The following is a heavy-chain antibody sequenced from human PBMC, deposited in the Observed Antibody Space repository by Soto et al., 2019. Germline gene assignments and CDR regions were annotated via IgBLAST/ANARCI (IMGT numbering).Heavy chain of an antibody. CDR3: ATHVSCSGYSCQYDAFAI. D-gene: IGHD2-15*01. CDR2: ITADGGT. Sequence: EVQVLESGGGLVQTVGSLRLSCEGSGFTVSSHAMTWIRQAPGKGPEWVSTITADGGTYYADSVKGRFAMSRDTSESTLYLRMNSLGAEDTAAYYCATHVSCSGYSCQYDAFAIRGHGTRVTGSA. V-gene: IGHV3-23*01. J-gene: IGHJ3*02. CDR1: GFTVSSHA.